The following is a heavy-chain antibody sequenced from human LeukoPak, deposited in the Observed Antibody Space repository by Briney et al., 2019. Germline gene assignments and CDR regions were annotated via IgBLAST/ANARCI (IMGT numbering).Heavy chain of an antibody. V-gene: IGHV3-7*01. D-gene: IGHD3-16*02. Sequence: GGSLRLSCEVSGFILSNYWMSWVRQAPGKGLEWVGNIRQDGGEKSHGDSLRGRFTISRDNAKNTLYLQMDGLRAEDTAIYYCARITGNFGTYRYDYWGQGSLVTVSS. CDR2: IRQDGGEK. CDR3: ARITGNFGTYRYDY. CDR1: GFILSNYW. J-gene: IGHJ4*02.